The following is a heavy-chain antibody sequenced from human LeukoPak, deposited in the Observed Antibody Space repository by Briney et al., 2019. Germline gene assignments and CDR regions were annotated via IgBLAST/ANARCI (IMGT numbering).Heavy chain of an antibody. V-gene: IGHV3-21*01. D-gene: IGHD6-13*01. CDR3: ARRIAAAGTFRAFDI. J-gene: IGHJ3*02. Sequence: GGSLRLSCAASGFTFSSYSMNWVRQAPGKGLEWVSSISSSSSYIYYADSVKGRFTISRDNAKNSLYLQMNSLRAEDTAVYYCARRIAAAGTFRAFDIWGQGTMVTVSS. CDR1: GFTFSSYS. CDR2: ISSSSSYI.